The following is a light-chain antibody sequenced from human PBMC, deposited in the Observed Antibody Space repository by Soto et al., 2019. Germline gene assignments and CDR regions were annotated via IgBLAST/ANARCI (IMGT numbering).Light chain of an antibody. CDR2: AAS. CDR1: QSLSSD. V-gene: IGKV1-9*01. J-gene: IGKJ5*01. Sequence: EIQLTQSPSFLSASPGYLATITCRASQSLSSDLAWYQQKPGKAPKLLIYAASTLQSGVPSRFSGSGSGTEFTLTISSLQPEDFATYYCQQRYSYPITFGQGTRLEIK. CDR3: QQRYSYPIT.